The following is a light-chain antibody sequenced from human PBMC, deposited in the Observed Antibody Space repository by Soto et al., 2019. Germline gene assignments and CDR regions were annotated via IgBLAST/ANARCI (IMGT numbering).Light chain of an antibody. CDR3: QQRSNWPPT. CDR1: QSVSSY. Sequence: EIVLTQSPATLSLSPGERATLSCRASQSVSSYLAWYQQKPGQAPRLLIYDASNRATGIPARFSGSGSATDFTLTISSLEPEDFAVYYCQQRSNWPPTCGQGTRLEIK. V-gene: IGKV3-11*01. CDR2: DAS. J-gene: IGKJ5*01.